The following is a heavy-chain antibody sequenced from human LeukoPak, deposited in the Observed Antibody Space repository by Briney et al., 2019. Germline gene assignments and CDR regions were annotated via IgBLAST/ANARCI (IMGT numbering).Heavy chain of an antibody. J-gene: IGHJ4*02. CDR1: GFTFSSYD. CDR3: ARALVGTGLDY. D-gene: IGHD3/OR15-3a*01. Sequence: GGSVRLSCAASGFTFSSYDMHWVRQATGKGLEWVSAIGTAGDTYYPGSVKGRFTISRENAKNSLYLQMNSLRAGDTAVYYCARALVGTGLDYWGQGTLVTVSS. V-gene: IGHV3-13*01. CDR2: IGTAGDT.